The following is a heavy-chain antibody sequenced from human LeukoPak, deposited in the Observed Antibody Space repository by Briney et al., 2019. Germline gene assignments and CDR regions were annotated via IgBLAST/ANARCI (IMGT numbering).Heavy chain of an antibody. D-gene: IGHD3-22*01. Sequence: GASVKVSCKASEYTFTGYYMHWVRQAPGQGLEWMGWINPNSGGTNYAQKFQGRVTMTRDTSISTAYMELRSLRSDDTAVYYCARGCETYYYDSSGYYRFCYFDYWGQGTLVTVSS. V-gene: IGHV1-2*02. CDR3: ARGCETYYYDSSGYYRFCYFDY. CDR2: INPNSGGT. J-gene: IGHJ4*02. CDR1: EYTFTGYY.